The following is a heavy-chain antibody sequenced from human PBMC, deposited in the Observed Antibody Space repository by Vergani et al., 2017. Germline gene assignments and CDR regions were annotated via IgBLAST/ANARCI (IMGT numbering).Heavy chain of an antibody. CDR3: AREGRYSSGWYVNYFDY. D-gene: IGHD6-19*01. CDR2: IFTSGST. Sequence: QVQLQESGPGLVKPSQTLSLTCTVSGGSISSGSYYWSWIRQPAGKGLEWIGRIFTSGSTNYNPSLKSRVTISVDTSKNQFSLKLSSVTAAAAAVFYCAREGRYSSGWYVNYFDYWGQGTLVTVSS. CDR1: GGSISSGSYY. J-gene: IGHJ4*02. V-gene: IGHV4-61*02.